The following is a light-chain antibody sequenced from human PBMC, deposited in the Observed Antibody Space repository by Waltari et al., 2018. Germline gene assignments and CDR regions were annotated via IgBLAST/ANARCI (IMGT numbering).Light chain of an antibody. V-gene: IGKV2-30*02. CDR2: HVS. J-gene: IGKJ2*01. CDR1: RSLVHSDGNPR. Sequence: DVVLTQFPLSLPVSLGQPASISCRSSRSLVHSDGNPRLAWFHPRPGQSPRRLIYHVSRRGSGVPDRFSGSGSDTGFTLRITRVEAEDVGIYYCAQTTCWPHTFGQGTKLEI. CDR3: AQTTCWPHT.